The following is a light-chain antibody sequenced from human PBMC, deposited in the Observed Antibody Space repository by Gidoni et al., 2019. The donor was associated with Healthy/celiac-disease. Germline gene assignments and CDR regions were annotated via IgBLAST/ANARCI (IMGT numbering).Light chain of an antibody. CDR3: QQRYSTPLT. CDR2: AAS. Sequence: DIQMTQSPSSLSASVGDRDTITCRASQSVSSYLTWYQQKPGQAPKLLIYAASSLQSGLPSRFSGSGSGTDFTLTISSLQPEDFATYYCQQRYSTPLTFXXXTKVEIK. J-gene: IGKJ1*01. V-gene: IGKV1-39*01. CDR1: QSVSSY.